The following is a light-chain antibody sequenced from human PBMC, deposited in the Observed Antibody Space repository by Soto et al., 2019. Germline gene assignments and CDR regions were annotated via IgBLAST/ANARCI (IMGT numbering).Light chain of an antibody. J-gene: IGKJ5*01. CDR3: QQSYSTPRIT. CDR2: AAS. V-gene: IGKV1-39*01. Sequence: DIQMTQSPSSLSASVGDRVTITCRASQSISSYLNWYQQKPGKAPKPLIYAASSLQSGVPSRFSGSGSGTDFTLTNSSLQPEDFATYYCQQSYSTPRITFGQGTRLEIK. CDR1: QSISSY.